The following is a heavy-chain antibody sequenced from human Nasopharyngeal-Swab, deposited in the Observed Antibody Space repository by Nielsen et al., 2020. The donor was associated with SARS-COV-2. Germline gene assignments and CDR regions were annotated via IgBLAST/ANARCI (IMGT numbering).Heavy chain of an antibody. V-gene: IGHV3-21*01. Sequence: WIRQPPGKGLEWVSAISGSGQSTYYADSVEGRFTISRDNAKNSLYLQMNSLRAEDTAVYYCARDGLDYDFWSAYFMDVWGQGTTVTVSS. J-gene: IGHJ6*02. CDR2: ISGSGQST. CDR3: ARDGLDYDFWSAYFMDV. D-gene: IGHD3-3*01.